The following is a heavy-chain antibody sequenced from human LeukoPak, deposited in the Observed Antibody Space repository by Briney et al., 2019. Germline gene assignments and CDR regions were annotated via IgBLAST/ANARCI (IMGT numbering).Heavy chain of an antibody. CDR3: ARHPPPPYNRNYGAFDI. V-gene: IGHV5-51*01. CDR1: GYSSINNW. Sequence: GDSLEISCKASGYSSINNWIGWVRQMPGKGLEWMGIIYPTASDTRYSPSFQGQVTISADKSINTAYLQWSSLRASDTAMYYCARHPPPPYNRNYGAFDIWGQGTMVTVSS. D-gene: IGHD1-7*01. J-gene: IGHJ3*02. CDR2: IYPTASDT.